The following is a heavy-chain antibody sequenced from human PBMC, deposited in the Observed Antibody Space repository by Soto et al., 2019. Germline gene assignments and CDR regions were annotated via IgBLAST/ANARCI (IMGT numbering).Heavy chain of an antibody. J-gene: IGHJ6*02. CDR2: TYYMCKWYN. CDR3: ARDSGYGAYVVVLDYYYGMDV. CDR1: GDSVSSNSAA. D-gene: IGHD4-17*01. V-gene: IGHV6-1*01. Sequence: QTLSLTWSSSGDSVSSNSAAWNWIRQTPSRGLEWLGRTYYMCKWYNDYAVSVKSRITINPDTSNNQVSLQLNSLTPEDTAVYYCARDSGYGAYVVVLDYYYGMDVWGQGTTVTVSS.